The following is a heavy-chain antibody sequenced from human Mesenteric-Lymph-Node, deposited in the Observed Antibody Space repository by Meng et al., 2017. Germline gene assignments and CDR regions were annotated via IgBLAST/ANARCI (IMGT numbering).Heavy chain of an antibody. D-gene: IGHD4-23*01. J-gene: IGHJ6*02. V-gene: IGHV4-39*07. Sequence: GSLRLSCTVSGGSINSYYWGWIRQPPGKGLEWIGSIYYSGSTYYNPSLKSRVTISVDTSKNQFSLKLSSVTAADTAVYYCARDDRGDDDYGGNSNYYYGMDVWGQGTTVTVSS. CDR1: GGSINSYY. CDR2: IYYSGST. CDR3: ARDDRGDDDYGGNSNYYYGMDV.